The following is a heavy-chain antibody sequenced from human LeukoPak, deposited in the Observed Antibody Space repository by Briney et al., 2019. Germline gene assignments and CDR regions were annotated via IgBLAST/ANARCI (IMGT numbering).Heavy chain of an antibody. CDR2: ISSNGGST. Sequence: GGSLGLSCAASGFTFSSYAMHWVRQAPGKGLEYVSAISSNGGSTYYANSVRGRFTISRDNSKNTLYLQMGSLRAEDMAVYYCARGGWELPGYYFDYWGQGTLVTVSS. CDR1: GFTFSSYA. D-gene: IGHD2-15*01. V-gene: IGHV3-64*01. CDR3: ARGGWELPGYYFDY. J-gene: IGHJ4*02.